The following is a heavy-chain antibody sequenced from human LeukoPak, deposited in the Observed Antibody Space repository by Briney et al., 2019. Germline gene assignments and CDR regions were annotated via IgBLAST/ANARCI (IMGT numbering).Heavy chain of an antibody. V-gene: IGHV4-59*01. J-gene: IGHJ4*02. D-gene: IGHD3-22*01. CDR2: IYFRGTT. CDR1: GGPISDYY. CDR3: ARDRFYDNSGFRRLDF. Sequence: SETLSLTCNVSGGPISDYYWSWIRQPPGKGLEWIGYIYFRGTTNYSPSFQSRVSISVDTSKNQFSLRLTSVTAADTAVYYCARDRFYDNSGFRRLDFWGQGLLVTV.